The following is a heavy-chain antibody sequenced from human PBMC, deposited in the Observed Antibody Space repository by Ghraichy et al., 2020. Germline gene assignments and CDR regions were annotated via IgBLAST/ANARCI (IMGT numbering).Heavy chain of an antibody. CDR2: IYHSGST. J-gene: IGHJ6*02. Sequence: SETLSLTCAVSGGSISSSNWWSWVRQPPGKGLEWIGEIYHSGSTNYNPSLKSRVTISVDKSKNQFSLKLSSVTAADTAVYYCARAPDIVLMRTGMDVWGQGKTVTVSS. V-gene: IGHV4-4*02. CDR3: ARAPDIVLMRTGMDV. CDR1: GGSISSSNW. D-gene: IGHD2-8*01.